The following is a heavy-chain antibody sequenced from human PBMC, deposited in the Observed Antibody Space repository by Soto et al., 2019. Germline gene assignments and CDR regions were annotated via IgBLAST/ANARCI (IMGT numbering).Heavy chain of an antibody. Sequence: QVQLVESGGGVVQPGRSLRLSCAASGFTFSSYAMHWVRQAPGKGLEWVAVISYDGSNKYYADSVKGRFTISRDNSKNTLYLQMSSLRAEDTAVYYWARVPSSSGRAHFDYWGQGTLVTVSS. CDR3: ARVPSSSGRAHFDY. CDR2: ISYDGSNK. CDR1: GFTFSSYA. V-gene: IGHV3-30-3*01. D-gene: IGHD2-15*01. J-gene: IGHJ4*02.